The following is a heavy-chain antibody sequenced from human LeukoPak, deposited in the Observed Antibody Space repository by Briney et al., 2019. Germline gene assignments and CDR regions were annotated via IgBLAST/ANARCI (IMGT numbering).Heavy chain of an antibody. CDR1: GLTVSSTY. D-gene: IGHD3-3*01. CDR2: IYSGGST. Sequence: GGSLRLSCAASGLTVSSTYMSWVRQTPGKGLEWVSVIYSGGSTYYADSVKGRFTISRDNYKNTRYIQMNSLRAEDTCVYYCARDLLEWYFDYWGQGTLVSVSS. CDR3: ARDLLEWYFDY. V-gene: IGHV3-66*01. J-gene: IGHJ4*02.